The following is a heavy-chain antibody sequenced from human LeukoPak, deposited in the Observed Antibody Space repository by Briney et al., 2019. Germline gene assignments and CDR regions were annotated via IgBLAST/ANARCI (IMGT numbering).Heavy chain of an antibody. CDR1: GGSISSSSYY. Sequence: SETLSLTCTVSGGSISSSSYYWGWIRQPPGKGLEWIGSIYYSGSTYYNPSLKSRVTISVDTSKNQFSLKLSSVHAADTAVYYCARQVPAAMYYYYGMDVWGQGTTVTVSS. CDR3: ARQVPAAMYYYYGMDV. J-gene: IGHJ6*02. V-gene: IGHV4-39*01. D-gene: IGHD2-2*01. CDR2: IYYSGST.